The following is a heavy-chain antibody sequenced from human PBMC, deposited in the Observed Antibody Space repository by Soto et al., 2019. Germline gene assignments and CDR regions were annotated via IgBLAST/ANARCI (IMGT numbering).Heavy chain of an antibody. V-gene: IGHV5-51*01. CDR3: TRDLDYGGNSQDFDS. D-gene: IGHD4-17*01. CDR1: EFRFNTYW. Sequence: GESLKISCKGSEFRFNTYWIAWVRQRPGEGLKWMGIIYPDDSRTTYSPSFQGQVTISADKSINTAYLQWSSLKASDTAMYYCTRDLDYGGNSQDFDSWGQGTRVTVSS. CDR2: IYPDDSRT. J-gene: IGHJ3*02.